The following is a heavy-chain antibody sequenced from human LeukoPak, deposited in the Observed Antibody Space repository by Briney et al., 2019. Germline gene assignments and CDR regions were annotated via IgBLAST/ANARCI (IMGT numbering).Heavy chain of an antibody. CDR2: IYYSGSI. CDR1: GYSISSSNW. CDR3: ARARGYSYGYPDY. V-gene: IGHV4-28*05. Sequence: SETLSLTCAVSGYSISSSNWWGWIRQPPGKGLEWIGYIYYSGSIYYNPSLKSRVTMSVDTSKNQFSLNLSSVTAADTAVYYCARARGYSYGYPDYWGQGTLVTVSS. J-gene: IGHJ4*02. D-gene: IGHD5-18*01.